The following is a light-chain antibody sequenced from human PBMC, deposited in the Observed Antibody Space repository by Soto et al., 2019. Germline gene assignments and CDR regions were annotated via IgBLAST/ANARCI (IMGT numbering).Light chain of an antibody. Sequence: QSVLTQPPSASGTPGQRVTISCSGSSSNIGSHTVDWFQQLPGTAPKLLIHSNNQRPSGVPDRFSGSKSGTSASLAISGLQSDDEADYYCAAWDDSLFGWVSGGGTKLTVL. CDR3: AAWDDSLFGWV. V-gene: IGLV1-44*01. CDR1: SSNIGSHT. CDR2: SNN. J-gene: IGLJ3*02.